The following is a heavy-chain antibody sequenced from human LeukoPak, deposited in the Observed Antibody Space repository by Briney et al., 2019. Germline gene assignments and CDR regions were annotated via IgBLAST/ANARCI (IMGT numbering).Heavy chain of an antibody. V-gene: IGHV4-34*01. CDR3: AREGYYYGSGSYHREYFDY. D-gene: IGHD3-10*01. CDR2: IHHGGRT. J-gene: IGHJ4*02. Sequence: PETLSLTCAVYGGSLSGYYWSWIRQPPGKGLEWIGEIHHGGRTKYHPALKSRVTISVDTPNNQFSLKLSSMTAADTAVYYCAREGYYYGSGSYHREYFDYWGQGTLVTVSS. CDR1: GGSLSGYY.